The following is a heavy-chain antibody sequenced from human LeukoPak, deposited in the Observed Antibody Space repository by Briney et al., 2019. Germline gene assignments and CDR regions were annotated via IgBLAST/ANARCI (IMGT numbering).Heavy chain of an antibody. V-gene: IGHV3-7*01. Sequence: GGSLRLSCKASGFSIHQSSMSWVRQAPVKGLEWVASIRPDGSAVFYVDSVKGRFTFSRDNAKNSLDLQMNSLRAEDTALYYCAKFGLPYSIDLWGQGTMVTLSS. J-gene: IGHJ3*01. CDR3: AKFGLPYSIDL. CDR2: IRPDGSAV. CDR1: GFSIHQSS. D-gene: IGHD3/OR15-3a*01.